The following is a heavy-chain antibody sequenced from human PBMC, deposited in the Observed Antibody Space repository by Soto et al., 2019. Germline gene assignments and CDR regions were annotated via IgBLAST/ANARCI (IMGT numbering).Heavy chain of an antibody. CDR3: AKVESGYFDWLLDY. CDR2: ISGSGGST. CDR1: GFTFSSYA. V-gene: IGHV3-23*01. D-gene: IGHD3-9*01. Sequence: GGSLRLSCAASGFTFSSYAMSWVRQAPGKGLEWVSAISGSGGSTYYADSVKGRFTISRDNSKNTLYLQMNSLRAEDTAVYYCAKVESGYFDWLLDYWGQGTLVTVSS. J-gene: IGHJ4*02.